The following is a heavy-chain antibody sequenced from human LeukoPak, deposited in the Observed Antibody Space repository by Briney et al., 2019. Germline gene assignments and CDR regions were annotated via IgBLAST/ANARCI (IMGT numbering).Heavy chain of an antibody. CDR2: INHSGST. D-gene: IGHD4-23*01. J-gene: IGHJ6*02. CDR3: ARVGYGGNSYGMDV. Sequence: SETLSLTCAVYGGSFSDYYWTWIRQPPGKGLEWIGEINHSGSTNYNPSLKSRVTISVDTSKNQFSLKLSSVTAADTAVYYCARVGYGGNSYGMDVWGQGTTVTVSS. CDR1: GGSFSDYY. V-gene: IGHV4-34*01.